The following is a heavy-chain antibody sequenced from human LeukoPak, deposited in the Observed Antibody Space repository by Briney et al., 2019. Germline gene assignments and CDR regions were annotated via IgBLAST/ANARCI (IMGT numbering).Heavy chain of an antibody. CDR2: IYYSGST. Sequence: PSETLSLTCTVSGGSISSYYWSWIRQPPGKGLEWIGYIYYSGSTNYNPSLKSRVTISVDTSKNQFSLKLSSVTAADTAVYYCARVAYYGSGSYLVDYGGQGTLVTVSS. D-gene: IGHD3-10*01. CDR3: ARVAYYGSGSYLVDY. CDR1: GGSISSYY. V-gene: IGHV4-59*01. J-gene: IGHJ4*02.